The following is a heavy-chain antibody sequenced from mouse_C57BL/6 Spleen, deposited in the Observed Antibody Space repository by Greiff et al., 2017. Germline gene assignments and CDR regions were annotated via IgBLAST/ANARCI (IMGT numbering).Heavy chain of an antibody. D-gene: IGHD2-4*01. CDR3: ARDYDYDPYYAMDY. V-gene: IGHV1-55*01. CDR2: IYPGSGST. CDR1: GYTFTIYW. Sequence: VQLQQPGAELVKPGASVKMSCKASGYTFTIYWITWVKQRPGQGLEWIGDIYPGSGSTNYNGKFKGKATLTADKSSSTAYRQLSSLTSEDSAVYFCARDYDYDPYYAMDYWGQGTSVTVSS. J-gene: IGHJ4*01.